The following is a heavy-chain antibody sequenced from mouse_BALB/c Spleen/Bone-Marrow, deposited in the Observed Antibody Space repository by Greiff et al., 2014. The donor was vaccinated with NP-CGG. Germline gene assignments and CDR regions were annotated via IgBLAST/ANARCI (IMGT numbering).Heavy chain of an antibody. V-gene: IGHV2-9*02. CDR3: ARITTATGAMDY. CDR2: LWADGST. Sequence: QVQLQQSGPGLVAPSQSLSITCTVSGFSLTTYGVHWVRQPPGKGLEWLGVLWADGSTNYNSALMSRPSISKDNSKSQVFLKMNSLQTDDTAMYYCARITTATGAMDYWGQGTSVTVSS. D-gene: IGHD1-2*01. J-gene: IGHJ4*01. CDR1: GFSLTTYG.